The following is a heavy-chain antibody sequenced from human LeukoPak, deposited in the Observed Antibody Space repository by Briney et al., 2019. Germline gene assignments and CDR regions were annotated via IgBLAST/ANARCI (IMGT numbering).Heavy chain of an antibody. D-gene: IGHD2-21*02. Sequence: GGSLILSCSASGFTFRNYAIHWVRQAPGKGLEYVSAISSNGGTTYYADSVKGRFTISRDNSKNTLYLQMSSLRAEDTAVYYCVKGGYCGGDCYSLFDYWGQGTLVTVSS. V-gene: IGHV3-64D*06. J-gene: IGHJ4*02. CDR2: ISSNGGTT. CDR3: VKGGYCGGDCYSLFDY. CDR1: GFTFRNYA.